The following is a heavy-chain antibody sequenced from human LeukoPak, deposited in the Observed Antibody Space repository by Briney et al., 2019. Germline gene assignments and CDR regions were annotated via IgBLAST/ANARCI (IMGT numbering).Heavy chain of an antibody. CDR1: GFTFSSYG. CDR3: SRDRAAAGSWEDY. D-gene: IGHD6-13*01. CDR2: IWYDGSNK. Sequence: GWSLRLSCAASGFTFSSYGMHWVRQAPGKGLEGVAVIWYDGSNKYYADSVKGRFTISRDNSKNTLYLQMNSLRAEETAVYYCSRDRAAAGSWEDYWGQGTLVTVSS. J-gene: IGHJ4*02. V-gene: IGHV3-33*01.